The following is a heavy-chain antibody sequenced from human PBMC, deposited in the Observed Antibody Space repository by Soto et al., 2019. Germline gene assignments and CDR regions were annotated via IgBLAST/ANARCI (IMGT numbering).Heavy chain of an antibody. D-gene: IGHD3-22*01. V-gene: IGHV4-39*01. Sequence: PSETLSLTCTVSGGSISSSSYYWGWIRQPPGKGLEWIGSIYYSGSTYYNPSLKSRVTISVDTSKNQFSLKLSSVTAADTAVYYCARVAYYCDSSGYWFDPWGQGTLVTVSS. CDR2: IYYSGST. J-gene: IGHJ5*02. CDR3: ARVAYYCDSSGYWFDP. CDR1: GGSISSSSYY.